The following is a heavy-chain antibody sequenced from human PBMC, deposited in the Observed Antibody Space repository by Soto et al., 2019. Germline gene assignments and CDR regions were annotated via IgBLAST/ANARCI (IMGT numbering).Heavy chain of an antibody. CDR1: GFTFSSYS. Sequence: PGGSLRLSCAASGFTFSSYSMNWVRQAPGKGLEWVSSISSSSSYIYYADSVKGRFTISRDNAKNSLYLQMNSLRAEDTAVYYCARDQGYSYGPTDYWGQGTLVTVSS. CDR3: ARDQGYSYGPTDY. CDR2: ISSSSSYI. V-gene: IGHV3-21*01. J-gene: IGHJ4*02. D-gene: IGHD5-18*01.